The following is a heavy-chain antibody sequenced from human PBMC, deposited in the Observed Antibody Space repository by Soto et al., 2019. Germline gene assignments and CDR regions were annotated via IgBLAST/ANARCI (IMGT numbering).Heavy chain of an antibody. V-gene: IGHV1-69*13. J-gene: IGHJ5*02. CDR1: GGTFSSYA. CDR2: ILHIFGTA. Sequence: GASVKVSCKASGGTFSSYAISWVRQAPGQGLEGMGGILHIFGTANYAQKFQGRVTITADESTSTAYMELSSLRSEDTAVYYCARSVRSAIKAGTAWFDPWGQGTLVTVSS. CDR3: ARSVRSAIKAGTAWFDP. D-gene: IGHD6-13*01.